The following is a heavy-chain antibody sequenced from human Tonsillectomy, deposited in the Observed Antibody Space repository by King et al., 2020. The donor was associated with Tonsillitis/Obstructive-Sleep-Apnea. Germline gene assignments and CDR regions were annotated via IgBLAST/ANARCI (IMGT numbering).Heavy chain of an antibody. D-gene: IGHD3-22*01. V-gene: IGHV3-30*01. J-gene: IGHJ2*01. Sequence: VQLVESGGGVVQPGRSLRLSCAASGFTFGNYAMHWVRQAPGKGLEWVAMTSYDGNDKYYAASVKGRFTISRDNSKNTLYLQGNSLRAEDTALYYCVFDSSGSYWYFDLWGRGTLVTVSS. CDR2: TSYDGNDK. CDR1: GFTFGNYA. CDR3: VFDSSGSYWYFDL.